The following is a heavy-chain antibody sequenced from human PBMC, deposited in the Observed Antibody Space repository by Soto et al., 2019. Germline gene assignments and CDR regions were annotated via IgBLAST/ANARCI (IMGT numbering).Heavy chain of an antibody. Sequence: SEILSLTCVVSGGSISSGGYSWSWIRQPPGKGLEWLGYIYHSGSTYYNPSLKSRVTISVDRSKNQFSLKLSSVTAADTAVYYCARGWDYDSTIDYWGHGALVTDSS. D-gene: IGHD3-22*01. CDR2: IYHSGST. CDR3: ARGWDYDSTIDY. J-gene: IGHJ4*01. V-gene: IGHV4-30-2*01. CDR1: GGSISSGGYS.